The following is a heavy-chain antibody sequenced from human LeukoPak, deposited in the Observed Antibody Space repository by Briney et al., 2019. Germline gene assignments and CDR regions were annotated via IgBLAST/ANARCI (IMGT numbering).Heavy chain of an antibody. CDR2: ISGSGGST. V-gene: IGHV3-23*01. D-gene: IGHD6-6*01. CDR3: ASGGYSSSSHDAFDI. J-gene: IGHJ3*02. Sequence: GGSLRLSCAASGFTFSSYAMSWVRQAPGKGLEWVSAISGSGGSTYYADSVKGRFTISRDNSKNSLYLQMNSLRAEDTAVYYCASGGYSSSSHDAFDIWGQGTMVTVSS. CDR1: GFTFSSYA.